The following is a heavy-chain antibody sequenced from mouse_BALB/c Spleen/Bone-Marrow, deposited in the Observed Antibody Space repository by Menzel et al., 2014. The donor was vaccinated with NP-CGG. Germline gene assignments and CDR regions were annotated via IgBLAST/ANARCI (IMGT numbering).Heavy chain of an antibody. CDR2: IDPANGNT. CDR1: GFNIKDTY. Sequence: VQLQQSGAELVKPGASVKLSCTASGFNIKDTYMHWVKQRPEQGLEWIGRIDPANGNTKYGPKFQGKATITADTSSNTAYLQRSSLTSEDTAVYYCARGTPYAMDYWGQGTSVTVSS. V-gene: IGHV14-3*02. D-gene: IGHD2-14*01. J-gene: IGHJ4*01. CDR3: ARGTPYAMDY.